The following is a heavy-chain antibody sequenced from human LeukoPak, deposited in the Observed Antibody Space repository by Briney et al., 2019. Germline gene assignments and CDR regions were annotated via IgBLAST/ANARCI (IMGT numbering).Heavy chain of an antibody. D-gene: IGHD5-18*01. J-gene: IGHJ4*02. CDR3: ARVHRGYSYGRLDY. CDR1: GFAFSSYA. V-gene: IGHV3-48*02. Sequence: PGRSLRPSCAASGFAFSSYAMYWVRQAPGKGLEWVSYISSSDNTIHYADSVKGRFTISRDNAKNSLYLEMNSLRDEDTAVYYCARVHRGYSYGRLDYWGQGTLVTVSS. CDR2: ISSSDNTI.